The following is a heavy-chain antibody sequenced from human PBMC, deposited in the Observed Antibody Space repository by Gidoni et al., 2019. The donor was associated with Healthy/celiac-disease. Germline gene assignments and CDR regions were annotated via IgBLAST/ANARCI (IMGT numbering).Heavy chain of an antibody. Sequence: EVQLVETGGALIKSGGSLRLSWAAAGFTVSSNYMSWVRQAPGKGLEWVSVIYSGGSTYYADSVKGRFTISRVNSKNTLYLQMNSLRAEDTAVYYCAREGGDSTDYYYYGMDVWGQGTTVTVSS. CDR1: GFTVSSNY. J-gene: IGHJ6*02. D-gene: IGHD2-21*02. CDR3: AREGGDSTDYYYYGMDV. V-gene: IGHV3-53*02. CDR2: IYSGGST.